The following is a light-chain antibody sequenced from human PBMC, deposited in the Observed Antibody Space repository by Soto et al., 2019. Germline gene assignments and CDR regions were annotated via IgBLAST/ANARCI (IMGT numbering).Light chain of an antibody. CDR1: QSVNGW. V-gene: IGKV1-5*01. CDR2: AAS. Sequence: DIQMTQSPSSLSASVGDRVTITCRASQSVNGWLAWYQQKPGKAPKLLIYAASNLESGVPSRFSGSGSGTEFTLTISSLQPDDCATYYCQRYNSNPWTFGQGTKVEFK. J-gene: IGKJ1*01. CDR3: QRYNSNPWT.